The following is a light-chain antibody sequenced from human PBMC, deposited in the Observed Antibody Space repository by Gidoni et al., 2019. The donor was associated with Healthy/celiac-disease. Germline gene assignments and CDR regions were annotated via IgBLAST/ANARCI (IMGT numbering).Light chain of an antibody. CDR3: MQALHTSST. CDR2: FGS. CDR1: QSLLHSNGYNY. J-gene: IGKJ4*01. Sequence: DIVMTQSPLSMLVTPGEPASISCMSSQSLLHSNGYNYLDWYLQKPGQSPQLLLYFGSNRASGVPDRFSGRGSGTDFPLKISRVEAEDVGVYYFMQALHTSSTFGGGTKVEIK. V-gene: IGKV2-28*01.